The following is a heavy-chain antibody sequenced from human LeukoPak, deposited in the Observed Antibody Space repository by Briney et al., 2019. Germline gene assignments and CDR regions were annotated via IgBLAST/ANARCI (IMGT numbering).Heavy chain of an antibody. Sequence: GGALRVSCAASGFTFSSYGMHWVREAPGKGLEKVAVISYDGSNKYYADSVKGRFTISRDNSKNTLYLQMNSLRAEDTAVYYCAKANKVQKYYDILTGYLDYWGQGTLVTVSS. CDR2: ISYDGSNK. CDR3: AKANKVQKYYDILTGYLDY. CDR1: GFTFSSYG. J-gene: IGHJ4*02. V-gene: IGHV3-30*18. D-gene: IGHD3-9*01.